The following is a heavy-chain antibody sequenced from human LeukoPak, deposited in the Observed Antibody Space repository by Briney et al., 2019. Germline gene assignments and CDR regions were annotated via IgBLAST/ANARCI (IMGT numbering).Heavy chain of an antibody. CDR3: AENPPLEY. V-gene: IGHV3-30*18. J-gene: IGHJ4*02. Sequence: GGSLRLSCAASGFTFSSYGMHWVRQAPGKGLEWVAVISYDGSNKYYADSVKGRFTISRDNSNNTLYLQMNSLRAEDTAVYYCAENPPLEYWGQGTLVTVSS. CDR2: ISYDGSNK. CDR1: GFTFSSYG.